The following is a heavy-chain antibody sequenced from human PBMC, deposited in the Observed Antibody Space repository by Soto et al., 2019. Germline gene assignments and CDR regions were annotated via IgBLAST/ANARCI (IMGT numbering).Heavy chain of an antibody. Sequence: SETLSLTCAVYGGSFSGYYWSWIRQPPGKGLEWIGEINHSGSTNYNPSLKSRVTISVDTSKNQFSLKLSSVTAADTAVYYCARGQNYCSGGSCSLGYWGQGTLVTVSS. V-gene: IGHV4-34*01. CDR1: GGSFSGYY. CDR3: ARGQNYCSGGSCSLGY. D-gene: IGHD2-15*01. J-gene: IGHJ4*02. CDR2: INHSGST.